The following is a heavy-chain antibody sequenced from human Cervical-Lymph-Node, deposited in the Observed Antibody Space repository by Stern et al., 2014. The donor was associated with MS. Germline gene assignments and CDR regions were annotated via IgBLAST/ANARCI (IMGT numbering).Heavy chain of an antibody. CDR3: AKVPSLVGPHRTMNWFDP. J-gene: IGHJ5*02. V-gene: IGHV3-23*04. D-gene: IGHD1-26*01. CDR2: IGASGGFT. Sequence: VQLVQSGGGLVQPGGSLRLSCAASGFTFSTYAMTWVRQAPGKGLEWVSGIGASGGFTYYADSGKGRFTISRDNSKNTVYLQMNSLRADDTALYYCAKVPSLVGPHRTMNWFDPWGQGTLVTVSS. CDR1: GFTFSTYA.